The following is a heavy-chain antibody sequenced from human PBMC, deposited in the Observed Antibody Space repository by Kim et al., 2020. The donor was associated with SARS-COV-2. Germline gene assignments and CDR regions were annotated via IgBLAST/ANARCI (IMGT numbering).Heavy chain of an antibody. D-gene: IGHD4-17*01. CDR2: YI. CDR3: ARPYGGQFDY. V-gene: IGHV3-21*01. Sequence: YIYYADSVKGRFTISRDNAKNSLYLQMNSLRAEDTAVYYCARPYGGQFDYWGQGTLVTVSS. J-gene: IGHJ4*02.